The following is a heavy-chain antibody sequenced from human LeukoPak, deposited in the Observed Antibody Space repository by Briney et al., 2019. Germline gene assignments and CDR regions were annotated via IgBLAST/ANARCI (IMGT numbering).Heavy chain of an antibody. V-gene: IGHV3-23*01. CDR1: GFTFSSYA. Sequence: PGGSLRLSCAASGFTFSSYAMSWVRQAPGKGLEWVSAISGSGGSTYYADSVKGRFTISRDNSKNTLYLQMNSLRAEDTAVYYCVRDGGQSDQSAFDLWGHGTLVTVSS. CDR3: VRDGGQSDQSAFDL. J-gene: IGHJ3*01. CDR2: ISGSGGST. D-gene: IGHD3-16*01.